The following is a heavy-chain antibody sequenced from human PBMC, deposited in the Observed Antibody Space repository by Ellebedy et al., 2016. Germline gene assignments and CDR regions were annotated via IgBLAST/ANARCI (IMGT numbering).Heavy chain of an antibody. CDR2: IYYSGTT. CDR1: GGSINSGDYY. V-gene: IGHV4-30-4*01. D-gene: IGHD3-3*01. CDR3: ARETDFWSDSSYFDY. J-gene: IGHJ4*02. Sequence: SETLSLXCSVSGGSINSGDYYWSWIRQPPGQGLEWLGYIYYSGTTYYNTSLKSRITISVDTSKNQFSLRLSSVTAADTTVYLCARETDFWSDSSYFDYWGQGILVTISS.